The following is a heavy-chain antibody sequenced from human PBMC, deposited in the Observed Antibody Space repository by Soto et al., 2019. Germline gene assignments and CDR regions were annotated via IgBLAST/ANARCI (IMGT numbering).Heavy chain of an antibody. D-gene: IGHD3-3*01. J-gene: IGHJ3*02. CDR1: GYPVTAYY. CDR2: INPATGAA. CDR3: ARGGGVGVAGSAAFDM. V-gene: IGHV1-2*02. Sequence: QLHLVQSGAVVKKPGASVTVSCSASGYPVTAYYMHWVRQAPGRGLEWMGGINPATGAAKYTQTFQGRVTMTRDTPTSTVFMELGGLTSGDTAGFYCARGGGVGVAGSAAFDMWGQGTLVAVSS.